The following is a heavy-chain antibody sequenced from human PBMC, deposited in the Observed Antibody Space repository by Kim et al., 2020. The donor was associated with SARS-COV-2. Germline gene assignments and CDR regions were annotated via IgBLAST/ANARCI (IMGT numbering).Heavy chain of an antibody. CDR1: GFTFSNYS. J-gene: IGHJ5*01. V-gene: IGHV3-23*01. D-gene: IGHD2-2*02. Sequence: GGSLRLSCAASGFTFSNYSMSWVRQAPGKGPEWVSAISGSGGTTYYADSVSGRFTISRDNSKNTLYLQMTSLRAEDTAVYSCARVGCRCANCYTGWDS. CDR3: ARVGCRCANCYTGWDS. CDR2: ISGSGGTT.